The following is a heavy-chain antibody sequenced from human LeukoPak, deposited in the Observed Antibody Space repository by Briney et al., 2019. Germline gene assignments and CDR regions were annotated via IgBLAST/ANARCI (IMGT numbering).Heavy chain of an antibody. CDR3: AKEIRFWSGIWNFDY. CDR1: GFSFNTYG. V-gene: IGHV3-33*06. CDR2: IWYDGTNA. Sequence: PGTSLRLACAASGFSFNTYGMHWVRQAPGKGLDWVAVIWYDGTNANYADSVKGRFTISRDNSKNMLYLQMNSLRAEDTAVYYCAKEIRFWSGIWNFDYWGQGTLVTVSS. J-gene: IGHJ4*02. D-gene: IGHD3-3*01.